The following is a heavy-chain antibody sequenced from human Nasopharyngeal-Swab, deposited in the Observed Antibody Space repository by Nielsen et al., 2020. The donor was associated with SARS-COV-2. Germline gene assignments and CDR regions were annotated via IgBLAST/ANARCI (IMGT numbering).Heavy chain of an antibody. CDR2: IYSGGST. J-gene: IGHJ2*01. D-gene: IGHD3-22*01. Sequence: GESLKISCAASGFTVSSNYMSWVRQAPGKGLEWVSVIYSGGSTYYADSVKGRFTISRDNSKNTLYLQMNSLRAEDTAVYYCARETTMNDWYFDLWGRGTLFTVSS. CDR1: GFTVSSNY. CDR3: ARETTMNDWYFDL. V-gene: IGHV3-53*01.